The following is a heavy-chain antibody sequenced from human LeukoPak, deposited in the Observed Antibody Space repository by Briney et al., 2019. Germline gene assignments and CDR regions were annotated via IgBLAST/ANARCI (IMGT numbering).Heavy chain of an antibody. D-gene: IGHD3-10*01. J-gene: IGHJ6*03. CDR1: GGSISSSSYY. Sequence: SETLSLTCTVSGGSISSSSYYWSWIRQPPGKGLEWIGYIYYSGSTNYNPSLKSRVTISVDTSKNQFSLKLSSVTAADTAVYYCARDAVWFGSHYMDVWGKGTTVTVSS. V-gene: IGHV4-61*01. CDR2: IYYSGST. CDR3: ARDAVWFGSHYMDV.